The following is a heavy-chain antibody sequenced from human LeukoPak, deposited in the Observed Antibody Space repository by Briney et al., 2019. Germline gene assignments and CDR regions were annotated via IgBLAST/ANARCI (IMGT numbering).Heavy chain of an antibody. V-gene: IGHV4-34*01. Sequence: SETLSLTCAVYGGSFSGYYWSWIRQPPGKGLEWIGEINHSGSTNYNPSLKSRVTISVDTSKNQFSLKLSSVTAADTAVYYCARVRLLWFGGTHYGMDVWGQGTTVTVSS. CDR2: INHSGST. J-gene: IGHJ6*02. CDR3: ARVRLLWFGGTHYGMDV. D-gene: IGHD3-10*01. CDR1: GGSFSGYY.